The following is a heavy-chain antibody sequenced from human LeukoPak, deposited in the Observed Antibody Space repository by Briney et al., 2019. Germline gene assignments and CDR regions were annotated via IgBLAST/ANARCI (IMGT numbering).Heavy chain of an antibody. J-gene: IGHJ4*02. CDR3: AKDDWLSSAFDY. Sequence: GGSLRLSCAASGFTFSSYAMSWVRQAPGRGLEWVSAISGSGGSTYYADSVKGRFTISRDNSKNTLYLQMNSLRAEDTAVYYCAKDDWLSSAFDYWGQGTLVTVSS. CDR2: ISGSGGST. CDR1: GFTFSSYA. D-gene: IGHD3-9*01. V-gene: IGHV3-23*01.